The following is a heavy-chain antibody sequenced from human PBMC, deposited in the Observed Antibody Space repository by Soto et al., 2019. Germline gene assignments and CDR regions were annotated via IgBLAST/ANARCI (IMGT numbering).Heavy chain of an antibody. CDR2: IYYSGST. CDR1: GGSISSHY. CDR3: ARLIVVVVAANKLHWFDP. Sequence: SETPSLTCTVSGGSISSHYWSWIRQPPGKGLEWIGYIYYSGSTNYNPSLKSRVTISVDTSKNQFSLKLSSVTAADTAVYYCARLIVVVVAANKLHWFDPWGKRSLVTVSS. J-gene: IGHJ5*02. D-gene: IGHD2-15*01. V-gene: IGHV4-59*11.